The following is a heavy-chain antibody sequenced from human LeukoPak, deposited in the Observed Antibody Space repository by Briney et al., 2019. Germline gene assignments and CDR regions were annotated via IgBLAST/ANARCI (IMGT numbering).Heavy chain of an antibody. J-gene: IGHJ4*02. Sequence: GGSLRLSCAASGFTFSSYSMNWVRQAPGKGLEWVSYISSSSSTIYYADSVKGRFTISRDNAKNSLYLQMNSLRAEDTAVYYCARDRPYSSSTYAYWGQGTLVTVSS. V-gene: IGHV3-48*01. CDR3: ARDRPYSSSTYAY. D-gene: IGHD6-6*01. CDR1: GFTFSSYS. CDR2: ISSSSSTI.